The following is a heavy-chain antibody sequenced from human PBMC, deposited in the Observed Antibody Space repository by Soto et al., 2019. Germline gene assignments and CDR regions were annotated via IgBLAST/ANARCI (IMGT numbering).Heavy chain of an antibody. Sequence: EVQLVESGGGLVQPGGSLRLSFEASGFPFSLYSMSWVRQAPGKGLEWVSYISRSSTGIHYADSVKGRFTISRDDATNSMHLQMNSLRDGDTAVYYCARAVTWGLDVWGQGTTVSISS. CDR2: ISRSSTGI. V-gene: IGHV3-48*02. D-gene: IGHD3-10*01. CDR1: GFPFSLYS. CDR3: ARAVTWGLDV. J-gene: IGHJ6*02.